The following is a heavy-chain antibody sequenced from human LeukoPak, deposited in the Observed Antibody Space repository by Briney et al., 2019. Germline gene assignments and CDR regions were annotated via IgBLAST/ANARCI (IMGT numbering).Heavy chain of an antibody. CDR2: INSDGSTT. Sequence: GGSLRLSCAASGFPFSSYWMHWVRQVPGKGLLWVSRINSDGSTTIYADSVRGRFTISRDNAKNTLYLQMSGLRVEDTAVYHCASDSPYYGMDVWGQGTTVTVSS. V-gene: IGHV3-74*01. CDR1: GFPFSSYW. J-gene: IGHJ6*02. CDR3: ASDSPYYGMDV.